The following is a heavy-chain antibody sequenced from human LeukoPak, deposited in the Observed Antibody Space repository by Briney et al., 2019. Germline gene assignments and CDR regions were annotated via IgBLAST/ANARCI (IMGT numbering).Heavy chain of an antibody. CDR1: GFTFSTYA. CDR2: IKLDGSEK. Sequence: GGSLRLSCAASGFTFSTYAMSWVRQAPGKGLEWVANIKLDGSEKNYVDSVKGRFTISRDNTKNSLYLQMNSLRAEDTAVFYCARDQYDTWSRRGNFDSWGQGTLVIVSS. V-gene: IGHV3-7*03. CDR3: ARDQYDTWSRRGNFDS. D-gene: IGHD3-3*01. J-gene: IGHJ4*02.